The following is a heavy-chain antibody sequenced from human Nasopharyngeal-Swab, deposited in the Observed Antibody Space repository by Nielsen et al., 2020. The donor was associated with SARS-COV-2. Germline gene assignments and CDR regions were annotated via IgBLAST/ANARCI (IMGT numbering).Heavy chain of an antibody. Sequence: GKGLEGGAYIKQDGSEKYYVDSVKGRFTISRDNAKNSLYLQMNSLRAEDTAVYYCARVHRYYDFWSGYYTGSRGMDVWGQGTTVTVSS. CDR3: ARVHRYYDFWSGYYTGSRGMDV. V-gene: IGHV3-7*04. D-gene: IGHD3-3*01. CDR2: IKQDGSEK. J-gene: IGHJ6*02.